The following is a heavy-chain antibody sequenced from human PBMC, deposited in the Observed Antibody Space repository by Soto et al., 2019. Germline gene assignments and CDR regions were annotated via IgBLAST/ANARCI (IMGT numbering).Heavy chain of an antibody. Sequence: EVQLLESGGGLVQPGGSLRLPCAASGLTFSSYAMSWVRQPPGKGLEWVLAISGRGGSTYYADSVKGRFTISRDNSKNTLYLQMNSVRAEDTAVYYCAKDVGFGSYPDYFDYWGQGTLVTVSS. CDR3: AKDVGFGSYPDYFDY. CDR1: GLTFSSYA. V-gene: IGHV3-23*01. CDR2: ISGRGGST. D-gene: IGHD1-26*01. J-gene: IGHJ4*02.